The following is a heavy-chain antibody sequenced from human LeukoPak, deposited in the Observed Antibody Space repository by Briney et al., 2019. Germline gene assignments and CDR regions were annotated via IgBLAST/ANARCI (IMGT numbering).Heavy chain of an antibody. Sequence: SETLSLTCTVSGGSISSYYWSWIRQPPGKGLEWIGYIYYSGSTNYNPSLKSRVTISVDTSKNQFSLKLSSVTAADTAVYYCARDRGTYCGADCSQYYFDYWGQGTLVTFSS. CDR2: IYYSGST. V-gene: IGHV4-59*01. CDR1: GGSISSYY. J-gene: IGHJ4*02. D-gene: IGHD2-21*01. CDR3: ARDRGTYCGADCSQYYFDY.